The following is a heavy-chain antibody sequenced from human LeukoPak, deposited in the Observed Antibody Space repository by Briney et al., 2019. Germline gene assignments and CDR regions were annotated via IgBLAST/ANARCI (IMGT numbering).Heavy chain of an antibody. CDR1: GDSTNTYF. CDR2: IYYTGTT. Sequence: SETLSLTCTLSGDSTNTYFWSWIRQSPGKGLEWIGYIYYTGTTNYNPPLKSRLTISKDKFKNQFSLKLTSVTVADTAVYFCARVKAVAGTLPHLLDYWGQGTLVTVSS. V-gene: IGHV4-59*12. D-gene: IGHD6-19*01. J-gene: IGHJ4*01. CDR3: ARVKAVAGTLPHLLDY.